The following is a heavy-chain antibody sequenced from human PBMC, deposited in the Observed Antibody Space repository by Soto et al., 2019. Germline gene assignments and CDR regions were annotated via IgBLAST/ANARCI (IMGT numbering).Heavy chain of an antibody. Sequence: SETLSLTCTVSGGSISSSSYYWGWIRQPPGKGLEWIGSIYYSGSTYYNPSLKSRVTISVDTSKNQFSLKLISVTAADTAVFYCAIVIPYYDFWSGFTSQSYYYMDVWGKGTTVTVSS. CDR1: GGSISSSSYY. CDR3: AIVIPYYDFWSGFTSQSYYYMDV. D-gene: IGHD3-3*01. CDR2: IYYSGST. V-gene: IGHV4-39*01. J-gene: IGHJ6*03.